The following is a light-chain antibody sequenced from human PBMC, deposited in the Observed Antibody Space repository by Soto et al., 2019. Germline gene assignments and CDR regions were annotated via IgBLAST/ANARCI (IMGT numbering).Light chain of an antibody. V-gene: IGLV3-21*02. CDR2: DDK. CDR1: NLQPKN. CDR3: QVWDTNSGAV. J-gene: IGLJ2*01. Sequence: SYELTQPPSVSVAPGQTAIITCGGANLQPKNVHWYQQRPGQAPVHVIYDDKKRPSGIPERFSGSSSGNLATLSLIKVESRAEADYYCQVWDTNSGAVFGGGTKVTVL.